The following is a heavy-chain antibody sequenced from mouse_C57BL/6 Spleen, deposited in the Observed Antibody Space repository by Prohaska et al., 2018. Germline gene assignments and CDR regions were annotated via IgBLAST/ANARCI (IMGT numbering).Heavy chain of an antibody. V-gene: IGHV1-64*01. J-gene: IGHJ2*01. CDR2: IHPNSGST. CDR1: GYTFPSYW. CDR3: VREEDSKGGY. Sequence: HVQLQQPGAELVKPGASVKLSCKASGYTFPSYWMHWVKQRPEQDLEWIVMIHPNSGSTNYNENVKSKATLTVDKTSTTAYRQYRSLTSQYSEDAYSVREEDSKGGYWGQGTTLTVSS.